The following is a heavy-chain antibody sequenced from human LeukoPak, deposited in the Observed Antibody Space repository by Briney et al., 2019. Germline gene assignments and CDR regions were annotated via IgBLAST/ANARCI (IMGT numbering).Heavy chain of an antibody. V-gene: IGHV3-74*01. CDR3: ARAHAVPGTNWFDP. J-gene: IGHJ5*02. Sequence: GGSLRLSCAASGFTFNSYWMHWVRQAPGRGLVWVSRISSDESSTSYADSVKGRFTISRDNTKNTLYLQMNSLRVEDTAVYYCARAHAVPGTNWFDPWGQGTLVTVSS. CDR2: ISSDESST. D-gene: IGHD6-19*01. CDR1: GFTFNSYW.